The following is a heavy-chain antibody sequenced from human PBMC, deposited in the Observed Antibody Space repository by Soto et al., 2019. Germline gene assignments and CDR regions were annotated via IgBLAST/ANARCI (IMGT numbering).Heavy chain of an antibody. J-gene: IGHJ4*02. CDR3: ARAVYSNHVY. V-gene: IGHV4-31*03. CDR1: GASISSGSYY. CDR2: ISNSGST. Sequence: QVQRQESGPGLVKPSQTLSLTCTVSGASISSGSYYWSWIRQLPGKGLEWIGYISNSGSTYYNPSLKSRVTISVDTSKNQFSLRVSSVTAADTAVYYCARAVYSNHVYWGQGTLVTVSS. D-gene: IGHD4-4*01.